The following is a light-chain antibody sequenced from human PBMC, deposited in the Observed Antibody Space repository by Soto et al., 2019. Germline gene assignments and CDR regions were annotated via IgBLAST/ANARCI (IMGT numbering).Light chain of an antibody. Sequence: VLTQSPGTLSVSPGERATLSCRASQSVSSNKLAWYQQKPGRPPRLLIYGESSRASGVPDRFSGSGSGINFTLTINRLEPEDFAVYYCQQCDGTSWTFGQGTKVDLK. J-gene: IGKJ1*01. V-gene: IGKV3-20*01. CDR1: QSVSSNK. CDR3: QQCDGTSWT. CDR2: GES.